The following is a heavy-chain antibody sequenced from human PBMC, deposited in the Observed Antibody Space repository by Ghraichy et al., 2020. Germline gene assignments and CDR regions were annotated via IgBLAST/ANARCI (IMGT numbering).Heavy chain of an antibody. D-gene: IGHD7-27*01. CDR1: GDTLSNKGAA. CDR3: ARDWLWGFDY. V-gene: IGHV6-1*01. J-gene: IGHJ4*02. CDR2: TYYRSTWGD. Sequence: LSLTCAVFGDTLSNKGAAWNWIRQSPSRGLEWLGRTYYRSTWGDDYAVSMSGRATISPDTSKNQFSLHLQSVTPEDTALYFCARDWLWGFDYWGQGILVTVSS.